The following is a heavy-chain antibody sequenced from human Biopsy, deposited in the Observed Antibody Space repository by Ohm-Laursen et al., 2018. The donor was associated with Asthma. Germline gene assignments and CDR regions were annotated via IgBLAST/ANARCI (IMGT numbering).Heavy chain of an antibody. CDR1: GGTFNTYV. CDR3: ARKAGSCISRSCYSLDF. D-gene: IGHD2-15*01. Sequence: SSVKVSCKSLGGTFNTYVIGWVRQAPGQGLEWMGGINSVFGTTTYPQKFQDRVTITADDSTGTVYMELSSLRSEDTAVYYCARKAGSCISRSCYSLDFWGQGTLVTVSS. V-gene: IGHV1-69*01. J-gene: IGHJ4*02. CDR2: INSVFGTT.